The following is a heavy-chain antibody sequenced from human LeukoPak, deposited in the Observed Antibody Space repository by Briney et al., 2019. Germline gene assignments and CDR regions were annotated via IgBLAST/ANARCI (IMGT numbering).Heavy chain of an antibody. V-gene: IGHV3-21*01. J-gene: IGHJ4*01. CDR3: ARDDRDISSFRFDY. Sequence: GGSLRLSCAASGLTFNTYSMNWVRQAPGKGLEWVSSISSHSRDIYYADSVKGRFTISRDNAENSLHLQMNSLRAEDTAVYYCARDDRDISSFRFDYWGHGILVTVSS. D-gene: IGHD6-6*01. CDR1: GLTFNTYS. CDR2: ISSHSRDI.